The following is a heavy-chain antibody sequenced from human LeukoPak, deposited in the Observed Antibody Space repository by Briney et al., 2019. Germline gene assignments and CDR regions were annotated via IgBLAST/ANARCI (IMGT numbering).Heavy chain of an antibody. CDR1: GYDFTKYA. J-gene: IGHJ6*03. Sequence: ASVKVSCKASGYDFTKYAVQWVRQAPGQRLEWMGWIDAGNGRTKYSQDFQGRVTISRDTSASIAYMELSSLRSDDMAVYYCARGDNVSRFLEWYPANYYYYMDVWGKGTTVTVSS. V-gene: IGHV1-3*03. CDR3: ARGDNVSRFLEWYPANYYYYMDV. D-gene: IGHD3-3*01. CDR2: IDAGNGRT.